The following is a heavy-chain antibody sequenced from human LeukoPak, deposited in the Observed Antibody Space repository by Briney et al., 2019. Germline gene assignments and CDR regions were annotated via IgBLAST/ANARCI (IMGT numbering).Heavy chain of an antibody. Sequence: GGSLRLSCAASGFTFSSYSMNWVRQAPGKGLEWVSYISSSSSTIYYADSVKGRFTISRDNAKNSLYLQMNSLRAEDTAVYYCAKAGTVVTLRVFGDYWGQGTLVTVSS. CDR1: GFTFSSYS. CDR2: ISSSSSTI. V-gene: IGHV3-48*04. D-gene: IGHD4-23*01. CDR3: AKAGTVVTLRVFGDY. J-gene: IGHJ4*02.